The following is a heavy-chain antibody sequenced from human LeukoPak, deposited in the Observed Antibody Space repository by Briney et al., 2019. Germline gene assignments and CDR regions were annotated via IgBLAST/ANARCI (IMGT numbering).Heavy chain of an antibody. Sequence: PGGSLRLSCAASGFTFSSYGMHWVRQAPGKGLEWVALISHDGTYKDYADSVKGRFTISRDNSNNTLFLQMNSLRVEDTAVYYCAKDHSGTVTTRWRSFQYWGQGALVTVSS. D-gene: IGHD4-17*01. V-gene: IGHV3-30*18. CDR3: AKDHSGTVTTRWRSFQY. CDR1: GFTFSSYG. J-gene: IGHJ1*01. CDR2: ISHDGTYK.